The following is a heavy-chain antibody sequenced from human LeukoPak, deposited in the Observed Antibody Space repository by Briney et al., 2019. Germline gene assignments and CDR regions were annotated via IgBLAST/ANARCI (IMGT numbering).Heavy chain of an antibody. V-gene: IGHV4-39*07. CDR2: IYYSGST. CDR1: GGSISSSSYY. CDR3: ARDGI. J-gene: IGHJ4*02. Sequence: SETLSLTCTVSGGSISSSSYYWGWVRQPPGKGLEWIGSIYYSGSTYYNPSLKSRVTISVDTSKNQFSLKLSSVTAADTAVYYCARDGIWGQGTLVTVSS. D-gene: IGHD1-14*01.